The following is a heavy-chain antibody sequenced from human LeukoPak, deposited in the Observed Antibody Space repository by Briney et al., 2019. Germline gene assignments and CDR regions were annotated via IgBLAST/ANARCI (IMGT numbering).Heavy chain of an antibody. CDR1: GYTFTSYA. CDR3: ATYNWNYAAFDI. J-gene: IGHJ3*02. V-gene: IGHV1-18*01. CDR2: ISAYNGNT. D-gene: IGHD1-7*01. Sequence: GASVKVSCKASGYTFTSYAMHWVRQAPGQGLEWMGWISAYNGNTNYAQKLQGRVTMTTDTSTSTAYMELRSLRSDDTAVYYCATYNWNYAAFDIWGQGTMVTVSS.